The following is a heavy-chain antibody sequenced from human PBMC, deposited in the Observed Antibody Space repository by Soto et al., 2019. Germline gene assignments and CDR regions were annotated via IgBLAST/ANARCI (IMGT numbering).Heavy chain of an antibody. J-gene: IGHJ4*02. CDR2: IIPIFHTA. Sequence: GASVKVSCKASGGTFSSYAINWVRQAPGQGLEWMGGIIPIFHTADYAQKFQGRVTITADESTSTAYMELSSLRSEDKAVYYCARGTKPIDYWGQGTLVTVSS. V-gene: IGHV1-69*13. D-gene: IGHD3-9*01. CDR3: ARGTKPIDY. CDR1: GGTFSSYA.